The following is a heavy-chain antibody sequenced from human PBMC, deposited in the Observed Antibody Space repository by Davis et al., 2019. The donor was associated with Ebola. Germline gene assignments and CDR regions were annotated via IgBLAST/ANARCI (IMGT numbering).Heavy chain of an antibody. CDR3: ARYVKYGLDV. J-gene: IGHJ6*02. Sequence: MPSETLSLTCAVSGGSTSSNNWWSWVRPPPGKGLEWIGEIFHDGSTDYGPSLKSRVSMSIDKSKNQFSLKVTSVTVADTAVYYCARYVKYGLDVWGQGTTVTVSS. CDR2: IFHDGST. CDR1: GGSTSSNNW. V-gene: IGHV4-4*02. D-gene: IGHD3-10*02.